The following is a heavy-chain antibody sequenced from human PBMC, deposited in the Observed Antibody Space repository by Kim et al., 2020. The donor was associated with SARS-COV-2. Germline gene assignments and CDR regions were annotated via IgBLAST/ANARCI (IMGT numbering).Heavy chain of an antibody. Sequence: AGSVRGRFTNSRDDAKNTLYVKMNSLRVEDTAIYYCSRDLYGELLQYFDYWGPGTLVTVSS. D-gene: IGHD3-10*02. V-gene: IGHV3-74*01. J-gene: IGHJ4*02. CDR3: SRDLYGELLQYFDY.